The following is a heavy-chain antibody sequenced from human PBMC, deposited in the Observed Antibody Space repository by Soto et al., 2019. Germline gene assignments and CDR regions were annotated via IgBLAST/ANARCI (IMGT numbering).Heavy chain of an antibody. CDR1: GFSLTNSGVG. CDR3: AHRVLRTVFGLVTTTAIYFDF. Sequence: QITLNESGPTQVKPRQTLTLTCTFSGFSLTNSGVGVGWIRQSPGKAPEWLALIYWDDDKRYSPSLKSRLTITKDTSKHQVVLTMADLDPADTATYYCAHRVLRTVFGLVTTTAIYFDFWGHGNPVAVSS. CDR2: IYWDDDK. J-gene: IGHJ4*01. D-gene: IGHD3-3*01. V-gene: IGHV2-5*02.